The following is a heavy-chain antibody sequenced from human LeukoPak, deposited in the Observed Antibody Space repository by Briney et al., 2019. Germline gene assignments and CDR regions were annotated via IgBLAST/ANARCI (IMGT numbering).Heavy chain of an antibody. Sequence: GGSLRLSCAASGFTFGSSGMSWVRQAPGKGLEWVAGISSSATYTYYADSVKGRFTISRDNSKNTLYLQMNSLRAEDTAIYYCARDHYGSGSYYHLYYYYYMDVWGKGTTVTISS. CDR2: ISSSATYT. J-gene: IGHJ6*03. D-gene: IGHD3-10*01. CDR3: ARDHYGSGSYYHLYYYYYMDV. CDR1: GFTFGSSG. V-gene: IGHV3-23*01.